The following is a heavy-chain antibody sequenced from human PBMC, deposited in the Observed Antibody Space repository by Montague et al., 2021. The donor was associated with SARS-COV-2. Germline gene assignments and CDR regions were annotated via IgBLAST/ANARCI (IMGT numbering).Heavy chain of an antibody. V-gene: IGHV4-39*01. CDR3: ARHPLGYCSSTSCYVG. D-gene: IGHD2-2*01. Sequence: YNPSLKSRVTISVDTSKNQFSLTLSSVTAADTAVYYCARHPLGYCSSTSCYVGWGKGTLVTVSS. J-gene: IGHJ4*02.